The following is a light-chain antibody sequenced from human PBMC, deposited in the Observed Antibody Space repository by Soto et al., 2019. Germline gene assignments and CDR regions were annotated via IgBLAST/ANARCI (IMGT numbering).Light chain of an antibody. Sequence: QSALTHPASVSGSPGQSITISCTGTSSDVGRYNLVSWYQQHPGKAPKLMIYEGSKRPSGVSNRFSGSKSGNTASLTIYGLQAEDEADYYCCSYAGSSTLVFGGGTKLTVL. CDR2: EGS. CDR3: CSYAGSSTLV. CDR1: SSDVGRYNL. V-gene: IGLV2-23*01. J-gene: IGLJ2*01.